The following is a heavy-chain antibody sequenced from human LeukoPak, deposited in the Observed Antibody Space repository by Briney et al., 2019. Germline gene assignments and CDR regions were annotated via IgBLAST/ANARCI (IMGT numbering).Heavy chain of an antibody. J-gene: IGHJ4*02. CDR3: ARFSGLGSNWGRDY. D-gene: IGHD7-27*01. V-gene: IGHV3-7*05. Sequence: GGGLRPYCAAPGFTFSICWMTWVRQIPGKGLECAANKKQDGSETHYVDSVKGRFTISRDNSKNSLFLQKNSLRAEDTAVYYCARFSGLGSNWGRDYWGQGTLVTVSS. CDR1: GFTFSICW. CDR2: KKQDGSET.